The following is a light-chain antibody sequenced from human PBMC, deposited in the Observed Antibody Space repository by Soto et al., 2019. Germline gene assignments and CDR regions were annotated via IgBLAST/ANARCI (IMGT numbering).Light chain of an antibody. CDR1: QGLTNA. Sequence: DIQMTQSPSTLPASVGDRVIITCRASQGLTNALVWYQQKPGKAPNLLIYKASILASGVPLRFSGSGSGTEFTLTISSLQPEDFATYYCQQHISYPRTFGQGTKVELK. CDR2: KAS. J-gene: IGKJ1*01. CDR3: QQHISYPRT. V-gene: IGKV1-5*03.